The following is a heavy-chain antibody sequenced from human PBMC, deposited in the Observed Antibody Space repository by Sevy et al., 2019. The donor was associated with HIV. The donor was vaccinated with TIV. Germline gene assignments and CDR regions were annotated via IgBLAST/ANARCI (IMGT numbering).Heavy chain of an antibody. V-gene: IGHV3-23*01. D-gene: IGHD6-13*01. Sequence: GRSLRLSCAASGFTFNNYAMSWVRQATGKGLQGKGLEWVSAISGGGGGTYYADSVTGRFTISRDNSKNTLYLQVNSLRVEDTAVYYCAKHYIHDIADGWYFDLWGRGTLVTVSS. J-gene: IGHJ2*01. CDR2: ISGGGGGT. CDR3: AKHYIHDIADGWYFDL. CDR1: GFTFNNYA.